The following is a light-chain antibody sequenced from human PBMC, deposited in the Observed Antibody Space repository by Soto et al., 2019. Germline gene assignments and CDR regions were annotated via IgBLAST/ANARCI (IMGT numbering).Light chain of an antibody. J-gene: IGLJ3*02. CDR3: QSYDSSLSGSV. V-gene: IGLV1-40*01. CDR2: GNS. Sequence: QPVLTQPPSVSGAPGQRVTISCTVSSSNIGAGYAVHWYQQLPGTAPKLLIYGNSNRPSGVPDRFSGSKSGTSASLAITGLQAEDEADYYCQSYDSSLSGSVFGGGTSSPS. CDR1: SSNIGAGYA.